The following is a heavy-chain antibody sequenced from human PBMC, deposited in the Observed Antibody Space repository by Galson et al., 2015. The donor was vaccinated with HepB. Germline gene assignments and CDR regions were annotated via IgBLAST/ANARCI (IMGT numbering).Heavy chain of an antibody. D-gene: IGHD6-6*01. J-gene: IGHJ6*02. Sequence: SVKVSCKASGGTFSDYGISWVRQAPGQGLEWLGGIIPFFDTTNYAQKFQGRITITADKSTSTVYMELSSLRSEDTAVYYCARDLEATSVAARPKYYYGMDVWGQGTTVTVSS. CDR2: IIPFFDTT. V-gene: IGHV1-69*06. CDR3: ARDLEATSVAARPKYYYGMDV. CDR1: GGTFSDYG.